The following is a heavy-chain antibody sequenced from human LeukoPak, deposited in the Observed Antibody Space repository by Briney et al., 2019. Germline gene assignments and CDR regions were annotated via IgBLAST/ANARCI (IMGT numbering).Heavy chain of an antibody. V-gene: IGHV1-69*04. J-gene: IGHJ3*02. D-gene: IGHD3-22*01. Sequence: ASVKVSCKASGGTFSSYVISWVRQAPGQGLEWMGRIIPILGIANYAQKFQGRVTITADKSTSTAYMELSSLRSEDTAVYYCASLDRDSSGYYPPDAFDIWGQGTMVTVSS. CDR1: GGTFSSYV. CDR2: IIPILGIA. CDR3: ASLDRDSSGYYPPDAFDI.